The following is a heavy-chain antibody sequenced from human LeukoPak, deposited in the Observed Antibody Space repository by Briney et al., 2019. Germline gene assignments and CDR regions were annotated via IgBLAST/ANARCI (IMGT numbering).Heavy chain of an antibody. CDR3: ARGGTIAAAASPHAFDI. CDR2: IYTSGST. CDR1: GGSISSGSYY. D-gene: IGHD6-13*01. J-gene: IGHJ3*02. V-gene: IGHV4-61*02. Sequence: PSETLSLTCTVSGGSISSGSYYWSWIRQPAGKGLEWIGRIYTSGSTNYNPSLKSRVTISVDTSKNQFSLKLSSVTAADMAVYYCARGGTIAAAASPHAFDIWGQGTMVTISS.